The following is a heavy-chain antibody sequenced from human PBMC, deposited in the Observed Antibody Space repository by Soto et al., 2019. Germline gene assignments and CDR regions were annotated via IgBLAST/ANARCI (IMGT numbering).Heavy chain of an antibody. D-gene: IGHD2-8*02. J-gene: IGHJ4*02. CDR1: GASIAGSSY. Sequence: SETLSLTCSVSGASIAGSSYWSWIRQPAGKGLEWIGRFSLSGTTNYSPSLRSRVTMSADVSKNQFSLRPTSVTAADTALYYCARGMTPPGAPAWYYFDSWGQGTLVTVSS. CDR3: ARGMTPPGAPAWYYFDS. V-gene: IGHV4-4*07. CDR2: FSLSGTT.